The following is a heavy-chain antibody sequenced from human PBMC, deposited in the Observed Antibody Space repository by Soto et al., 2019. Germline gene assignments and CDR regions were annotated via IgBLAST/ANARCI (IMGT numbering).Heavy chain of an antibody. D-gene: IGHD1-26*01. CDR3: GAVLCFSGC. J-gene: IGHJ4*02. CDR1: GFTVSSYG. Sequence: QVQLVESGGGVVQPGRSLRLSCAASGFTVSSYGMHWVRQAPGKGLEWVALISYDGGDKYYADSVKGRFTISTDNSKNTLQMQMGSLRVEHTAGVYCGAVLCFSGCWGQGTLVTVSS. V-gene: IGHV3-30*03. CDR2: ISYDGGDK.